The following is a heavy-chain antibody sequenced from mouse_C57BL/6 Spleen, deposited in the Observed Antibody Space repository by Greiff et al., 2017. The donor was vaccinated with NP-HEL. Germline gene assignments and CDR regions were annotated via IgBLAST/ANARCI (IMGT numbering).Heavy chain of an antibody. CDR2: ISSGGSYT. CDR3: ARHERPYDGYYRYFDV. Sequence: EVKLVESGGDLVKPGGSLKLSCAASGFTFSSYGMSWVRQTPDKRLEWVATISSGGSYTYYPASVKGRFTISRDNAKNTLYLQMSSLKSEDTAMYYCARHERPYDGYYRYFDVWGTGTTVTVSS. CDR1: GFTFSSYG. V-gene: IGHV5-6*01. D-gene: IGHD2-3*01. J-gene: IGHJ1*03.